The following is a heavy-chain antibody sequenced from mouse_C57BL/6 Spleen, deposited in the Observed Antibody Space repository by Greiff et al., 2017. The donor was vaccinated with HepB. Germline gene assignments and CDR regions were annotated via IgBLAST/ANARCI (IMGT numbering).Heavy chain of an antibody. D-gene: IGHD1-1*01. Sequence: VQLQQSGAELVKPGASVKMSCKASGYTFTSYWITWVKQRPGQGLEWIGDIYPGSGSTNYNEKFKSKATLTVDTSSSTAYMQLSSLTSEDSAVYYCARRAGSSLYYIDYWGQGTTLTVSS. CDR2: IYPGSGST. J-gene: IGHJ2*01. V-gene: IGHV1-55*01. CDR3: ARRAGSSLYYIDY. CDR1: GYTFTSYW.